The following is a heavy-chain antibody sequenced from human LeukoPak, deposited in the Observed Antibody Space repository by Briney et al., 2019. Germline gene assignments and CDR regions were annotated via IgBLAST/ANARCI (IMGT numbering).Heavy chain of an antibody. V-gene: IGHV3-11*01. CDR3: ATSGRYPPWALNWFDP. J-gene: IGHJ5*02. Sequence: PGGSLRLSCAVSGFTFSDYHMSWIRQAPGKGLEWVSYISSGGSSISHADSVKGRLTISRDNAENSLYLQMNSLRAEDTAVYYCATSGRYPPWALNWFDPWGQGTLVTVSS. D-gene: IGHD3-10*01. CDR1: GFTFSDYH. CDR2: ISSGGSSI.